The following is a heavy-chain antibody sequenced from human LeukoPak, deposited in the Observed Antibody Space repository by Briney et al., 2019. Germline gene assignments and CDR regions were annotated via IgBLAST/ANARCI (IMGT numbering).Heavy chain of an antibody. J-gene: IGHJ5*02. D-gene: IGHD4-17*01. CDR3: AKGPYGDYVLSWFDP. CDR2: ISGSGGST. CDR1: GFTFSSYA. V-gene: IGHV3-23*01. Sequence: PGGSLRLSCAASGFTFSSYAMGWVRQAPGKGLEWVSAISGSGGSTYYADSVKGRFTISRDNSKNTLYLQMNSLRAEDTAVYYCAKGPYGDYVLSWFDPWGQGTLVTVSS.